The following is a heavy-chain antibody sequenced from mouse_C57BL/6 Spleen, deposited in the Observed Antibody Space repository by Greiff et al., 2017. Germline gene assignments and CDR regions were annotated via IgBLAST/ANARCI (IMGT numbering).Heavy chain of an antibody. J-gene: IGHJ4*01. V-gene: IGHV3-6*01. CDR3: AITAQATNYAMDY. Sequence: VQLQQSGPGLVKPSQSLSLTCSVTGYSITSGYYWNWIRQFPGNKLEWMGYISYDGSNNYNPSLKNRISITRDTSKNQFFLKLNSVTTEDTATYYCAITAQATNYAMDYWGQGTSVTVSS. CDR1: GYSITSGYY. CDR2: ISYDGSN. D-gene: IGHD3-2*02.